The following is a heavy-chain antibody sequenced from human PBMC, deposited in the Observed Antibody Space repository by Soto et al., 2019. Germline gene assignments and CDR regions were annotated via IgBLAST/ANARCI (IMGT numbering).Heavy chain of an antibody. CDR1: GGRLSTNP. D-gene: IGHD2-15*01. V-gene: IGHV1-69*06. J-gene: IGHJ4*02. CDR3: ARRHSGGLFRFFDS. Sequence: GGSVKVCFKACGGRLSTNPISWVRRAPGQGLEWMGGTGSGTGPGNHAQKFHGRLTVTADKSTSTVYMELTNLSSEDTAVYYCARRHSGGLFRFFDSWGQGTLVTVSS. CDR2: TGSGTGPG.